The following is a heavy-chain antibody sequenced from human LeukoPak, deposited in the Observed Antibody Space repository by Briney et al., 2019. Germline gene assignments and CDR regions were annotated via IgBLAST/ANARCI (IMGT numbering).Heavy chain of an antibody. CDR2: INHSGST. Sequence: SETLSLTCAVYGGSFSGYYWGWIRQPPGKGLEWIGEINHSGSTNYNPSLKSRVTISVDTSKNQFSLKLSSVTAADTAVYYCASSKTVTDYWGQGTLVTVSS. CDR1: GGSFSGYY. D-gene: IGHD4-17*01. J-gene: IGHJ4*02. CDR3: ASSKTVTDY. V-gene: IGHV4-34*01.